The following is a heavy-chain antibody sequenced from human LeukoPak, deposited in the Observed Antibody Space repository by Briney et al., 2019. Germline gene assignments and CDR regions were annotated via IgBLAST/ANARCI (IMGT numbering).Heavy chain of an antibody. Sequence: PGGSLRLSCAASGFTFSTYAMSWVRQAPGKGLEWVSYISSSGKTIYYSDSVKGRFTISRDNAKNSLYLRMSSLRAEDTAVYYCARSPPAYWGQGTLVTVSS. CDR1: GFTFSTYA. CDR3: ARSPPAY. J-gene: IGHJ4*02. CDR2: ISSSGKTI. V-gene: IGHV3-48*03.